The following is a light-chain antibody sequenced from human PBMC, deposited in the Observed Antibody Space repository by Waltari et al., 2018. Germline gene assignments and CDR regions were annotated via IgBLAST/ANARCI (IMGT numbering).Light chain of an antibody. V-gene: IGLV1-44*01. J-gene: IGLJ3*02. CDR3: AAWDDSLGAV. CDR2: NTN. Sequence: QSVLTQPPSASGTPGPRVPIPCSGSFSNIGSNSVTWYQQLPGTSPRLLIYNTNQGPSGVPHRFSASKSGTSASLAITGLQSEDEAYYYCAAWDDSLGAVFGGGTKLTVL. CDR1: FSNIGSNS.